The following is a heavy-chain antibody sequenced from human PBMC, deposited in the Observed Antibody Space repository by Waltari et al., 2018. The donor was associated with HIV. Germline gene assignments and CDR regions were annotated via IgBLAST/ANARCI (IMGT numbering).Heavy chain of an antibody. CDR2: IHSDGSST. Sequence: EVQLVESGGGLVQPGGSLRLSCAASACSFCTSWMLWVRQAPGKGLVWVSRIHSDGSSTIYADSVKGRFTISRDNAKNTLYLQRNSLRAEDTAVYYCARGNGHAFDIWGQGTMVTVSS. V-gene: IGHV3-74*01. CDR1: ACSFCTSW. J-gene: IGHJ3*02. D-gene: IGHD2-8*01. CDR3: ARGNGHAFDI.